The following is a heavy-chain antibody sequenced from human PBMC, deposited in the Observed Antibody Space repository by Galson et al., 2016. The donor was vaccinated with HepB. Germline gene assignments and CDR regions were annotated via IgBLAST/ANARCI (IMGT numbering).Heavy chain of an antibody. CDR2: IWYDGSNK. D-gene: IGHD3-22*01. CDR3: ARTAGGSGYYPFDY. CDR1: GFTFSSYG. J-gene: IGHJ4*02. Sequence: SPRLSCAASGFTFSSYGMHWVRQAPGKGLEWVAVIWYDGSNKYYADSVKGRFTISRDNSKNTLYLQMNSLRAEDTAVYYCARTAGGSGYYPFDYWGQGTLVTVSS. V-gene: IGHV3-33*01.